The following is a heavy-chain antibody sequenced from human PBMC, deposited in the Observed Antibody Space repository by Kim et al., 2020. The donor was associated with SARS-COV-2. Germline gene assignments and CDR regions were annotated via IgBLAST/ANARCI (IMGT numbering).Heavy chain of an antibody. D-gene: IGHD2-21*02. V-gene: IGHV3-7*01. J-gene: IGHJ4*02. Sequence: KYGHSVKGRFTTSRDNARNSLYLQMNSLPAEDTAVYYCVTDGDFGKFDYWGQGTLVTVSS. CDR3: VTDGDFGKFDY.